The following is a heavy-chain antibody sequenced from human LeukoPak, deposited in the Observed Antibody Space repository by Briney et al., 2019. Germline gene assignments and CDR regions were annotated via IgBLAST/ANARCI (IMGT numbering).Heavy chain of an antibody. Sequence: SVKVSCMASGGTSSSYAISWVRQAPGQGLEWMGGIIPIFGTANYAQKFQGRVTITAGESTSTAYMELSSLRSEDTAVYYCARKDSRDYGDYSPALNYYYGMDVWGQGTTVTVSS. J-gene: IGHJ6*02. V-gene: IGHV1-69*13. D-gene: IGHD4-17*01. CDR3: ARKDSRDYGDYSPALNYYYGMDV. CDR2: IIPIFGTA. CDR1: GGTSSSYA.